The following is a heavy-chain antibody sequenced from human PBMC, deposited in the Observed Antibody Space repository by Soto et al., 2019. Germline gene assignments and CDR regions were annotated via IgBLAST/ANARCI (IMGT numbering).Heavy chain of an antibody. J-gene: IGHJ4*02. CDR2: IKEDGSEK. CDR1: GFTFSSHW. CDR3: ARVATPISRNDH. V-gene: IGHV3-7*03. D-gene: IGHD2-2*02. Sequence: EVQLLESGGGLVQPGGSLRLSCEASGFTFSSHWMTWVRQVPGKGLEWVARIKEDGSEKYYVDSVKGRFTISRDNAKNSLYLQMNSLRPEDTAVYYCARVATPISRNDHWGQGTLVTVSS.